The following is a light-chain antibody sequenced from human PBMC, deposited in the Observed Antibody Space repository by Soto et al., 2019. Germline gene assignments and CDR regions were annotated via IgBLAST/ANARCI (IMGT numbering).Light chain of an antibody. V-gene: IGKV1-5*03. J-gene: IGKJ1*01. CDR3: HQYITYPWT. CDR1: QSITSS. Sequence: DIQMTQSPSTLSASVGDRVTITCRASQSITSSLAWYQQKPGKAPKLLIYKASSLESGVPSRFSGSRSGTEFTLTISSLQPDDFATYYCHQYITYPWTFGQGTKVESK. CDR2: KAS.